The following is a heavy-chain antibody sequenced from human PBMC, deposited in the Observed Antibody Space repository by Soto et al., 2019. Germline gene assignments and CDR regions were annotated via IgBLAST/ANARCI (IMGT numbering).Heavy chain of an antibody. V-gene: IGHV3-7*01. CDR1: GFTFSSYY. J-gene: IGHJ4*02. CDR2: VNGDGSEK. D-gene: IGHD1-26*01. Sequence: EVQLVESGGGLVQPGGSLRLSCAASGFTFSSYYMSWVRQAQGKGLEWVANVNGDGSEKYYVDSVKGRFTVSRDNAKNALYLQMTSLRAEDTAVYYCAKWGGAGSDYSGQGTLVTDAS. CDR3: AKWGGAGSDY.